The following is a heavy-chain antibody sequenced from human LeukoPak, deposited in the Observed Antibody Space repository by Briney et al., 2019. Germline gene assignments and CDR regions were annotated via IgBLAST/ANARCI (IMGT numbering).Heavy chain of an antibody. CDR2: IIPIFGTA. V-gene: IGHV1-69*13. D-gene: IGHD1-26*01. CDR1: GYNFTSYY. CDR3: ARVGSGSYTAYAFDI. Sequence: SVKVSCNGSGYNFTSYYMHWVRQAPGQGLEWMGGIIPIFGTANYAQKFQGRVTITADESTSTAYMELSSLRSEDTAVYYCARVGSGSYTAYAFDIWGQGTMVTVSS. J-gene: IGHJ3*02.